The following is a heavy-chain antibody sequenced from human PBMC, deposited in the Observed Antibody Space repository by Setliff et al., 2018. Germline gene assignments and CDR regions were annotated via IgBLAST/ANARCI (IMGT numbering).Heavy chain of an antibody. CDR1: GASISSYF. CDR3: ARSHYYASGNSHYYYMDV. V-gene: IGHV4-59*08. D-gene: IGHD3-10*01. CDR2: FYHSASS. Sequence: TLSLTCSVSGASISSYFWTWIRQPPGKALEWIGYFYHSASSNYNPSLKGRVTMSADTSKKQLYLSLTSVSVADTAMYYCARSHYYASGNSHYYYMDVWGKGTAVTVSS. J-gene: IGHJ6*03.